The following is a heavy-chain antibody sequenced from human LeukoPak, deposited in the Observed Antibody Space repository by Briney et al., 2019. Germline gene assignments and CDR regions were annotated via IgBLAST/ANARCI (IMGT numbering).Heavy chain of an antibody. D-gene: IGHD3-16*01. CDR3: ARDPVGYDYVWGSSYYFYY. CDR2: ISSSSSTI. Sequence: GGSLSLSCAASAFTFSSYSMNWVRQAPGKGLEWVSYISSSSSTIYYADSVKGRFTISRDNAKNSLYLQMNSLRAEDTAVYYCARDPVGYDYVWGSSYYFYYWGQGTLVTVSS. V-gene: IGHV3-48*01. CDR1: AFTFSSYS. J-gene: IGHJ4*02.